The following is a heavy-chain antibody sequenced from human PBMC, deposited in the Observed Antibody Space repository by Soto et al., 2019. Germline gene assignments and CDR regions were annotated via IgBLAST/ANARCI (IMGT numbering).Heavy chain of an antibody. CDR1: GFIFSNYG. V-gene: IGHV3-30*19. Sequence: QVQLVESGGGVLQPGRSLRLSCAASGFIFSNYGMHWVSQAPGKGLEWVAVIPNDGTYQYYVDSVKGRFTISRDNSKDTLYLQMNSLRSEDTAVYYCVCDDDYPDNGFYYFGQGILVIVSS. J-gene: IGHJ4*02. CDR2: IPNDGTYQ. D-gene: IGHD4-17*01. CDR3: VCDDDYPDNGFYY.